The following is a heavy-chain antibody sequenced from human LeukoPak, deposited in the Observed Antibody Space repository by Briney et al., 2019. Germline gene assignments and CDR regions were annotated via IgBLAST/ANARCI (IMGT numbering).Heavy chain of an antibody. CDR2: INPNSGGT. Sequence: ASVKVSCKASGYTFTGYYMHWVRQAPGQGLEWMGWINPNSGGTNYAQKFQGRVTMTRDTSISTAYMELSRLRSDDTAVYYCAMYSSSSYYYYMDVWGKGTTVTVSS. CDR3: AMYSSSSYYYYMDV. D-gene: IGHD6-6*01. CDR1: GYTFTGYY. J-gene: IGHJ6*03. V-gene: IGHV1-2*02.